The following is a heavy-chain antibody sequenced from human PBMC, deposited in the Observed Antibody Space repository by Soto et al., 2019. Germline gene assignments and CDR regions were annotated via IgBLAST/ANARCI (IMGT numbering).Heavy chain of an antibody. V-gene: IGHV1-58*01. D-gene: IGHD3-10*01. CDR1: GFTFTSSA. Sequence: ASVKVSCKASGFTFTSSAVQWVRQARGQRLEWIGWIVVGSGNTNYAQKFQERVTITRDMSTSTAYMELSSLRSEDTAVYYCAADPHVLLWFGETNAFDIWGQGTMVTVSS. CDR2: IVVGSGNT. J-gene: IGHJ3*02. CDR3: AADPHVLLWFGETNAFDI.